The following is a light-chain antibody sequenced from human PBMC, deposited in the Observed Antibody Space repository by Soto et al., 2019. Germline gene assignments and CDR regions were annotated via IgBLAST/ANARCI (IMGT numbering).Light chain of an antibody. CDR1: SSDVGGYNY. Sequence: QAASVSGSPGQSVTISCTGTSSDVGGYNYVSWYQQHPGKAPKLLIYDVSHRPSVVSNRFSGSKSGNTASLAISGLQAEDEADYYCSSYTSTNTLVIFGGGTKLTVL. V-gene: IGLV2-14*03. CDR2: DVS. J-gene: IGLJ2*01. CDR3: SSYTSTNTLVI.